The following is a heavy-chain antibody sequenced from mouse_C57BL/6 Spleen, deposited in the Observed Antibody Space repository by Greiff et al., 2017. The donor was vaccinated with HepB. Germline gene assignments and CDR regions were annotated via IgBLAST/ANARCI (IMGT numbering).Heavy chain of an antibody. V-gene: IGHV1-82*01. Sequence: VQPQQSGPELVKPGASVKISCKASGYAFSSSWMNWVKQRPGKGLEWIGRIYPGDGDTNYNGKFKGKATLTADKSSSTAYMQLSSLTSEDSAVYFCARSSHWYFDVWGTGTTVTVSS. D-gene: IGHD1-1*01. CDR3: ARSSHWYFDV. CDR2: IYPGDGDT. CDR1: GYAFSSSW. J-gene: IGHJ1*03.